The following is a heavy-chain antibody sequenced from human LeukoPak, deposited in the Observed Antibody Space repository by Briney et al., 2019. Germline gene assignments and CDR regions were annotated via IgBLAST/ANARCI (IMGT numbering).Heavy chain of an antibody. CDR2: ISGSGGST. Sequence: GGSLRLSCAASGFTFSSYAMSWVGQAPGKGVEWVAAISGSGGSTYYADSVKGGFTISRENSKNRLYMQMNRQRAEDTAVCYCAKVGTTVTLRPYYYYMDVWGKGTTVTVSS. V-gene: IGHV3-23*01. CDR3: AKVGTTVTLRPYYYYMDV. J-gene: IGHJ6*03. D-gene: IGHD4-11*01. CDR1: GFTFSSYA.